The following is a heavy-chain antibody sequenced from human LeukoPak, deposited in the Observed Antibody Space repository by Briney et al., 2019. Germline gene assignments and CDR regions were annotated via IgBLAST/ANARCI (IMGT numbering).Heavy chain of an antibody. V-gene: IGHV1-69*04. J-gene: IGHJ4*02. CDR2: IIPILDLA. D-gene: IGHD4-11*01. CDR1: GVIFSNFA. Sequence: GASVKVSCKASGVIFSNFAFNWVRQAPGQGLEWMGRIIPILDLAHFTQKFQGRLTITADKSTNTGYMELSSLTAEDTAVYYCARDVGGNYQYFDYWGQGTLVTVSS. CDR3: ARDVGGNYQYFDY.